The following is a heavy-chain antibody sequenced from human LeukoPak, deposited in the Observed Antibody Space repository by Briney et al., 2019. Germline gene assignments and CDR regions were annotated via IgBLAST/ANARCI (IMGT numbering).Heavy chain of an antibody. D-gene: IGHD6-13*01. Sequence: GGSLRLSCAASGFTFSSYAMSWVRQAPGKGLEWVSAISGSGGSTYYADSVKGRFTISRDNSKNTLYLQMNSLRAGASAVCYCAKGRTAAGDTIDYWGQGTLVTVSS. V-gene: IGHV3-23*01. CDR3: AKGRTAAGDTIDY. CDR1: GFTFSSYA. CDR2: ISGSGGST. J-gene: IGHJ4*02.